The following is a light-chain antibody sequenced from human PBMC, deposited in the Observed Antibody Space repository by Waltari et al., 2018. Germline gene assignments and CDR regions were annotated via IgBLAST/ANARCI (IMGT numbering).Light chain of an antibody. CDR3: CSYVVNGTWV. CDR1: SSGCGAHNL. J-gene: IGLJ3*02. CDR2: EVS. Sequence: QSALPQPASVSGSPGQPITLSCTGTSSGCGAHNLVSWYQHHPGKAPQLMIYEVSKRPSGVSERFSGSKSGNTASLTISGLQAEDEADYYCCSYVVNGTWVFGGGTKLTVL. V-gene: IGLV2-23*02.